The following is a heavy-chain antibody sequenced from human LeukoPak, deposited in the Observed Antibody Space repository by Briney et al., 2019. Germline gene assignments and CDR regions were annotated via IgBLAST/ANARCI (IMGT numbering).Heavy chain of an antibody. V-gene: IGHV3-23*01. CDR3: AKGAATLADGPDS. Sequence: GGSLRLSCAASGFTFSAYAMHWVRRAPGKGLHWVSAISSNAESAYYADSVQGRFTISRDNFKNMLYLQMDSLWAEDTAVYYCAKGAATLADGPDSWGQGTLVTVSS. CDR2: ISSNAESA. CDR1: GFTFSAYA. J-gene: IGHJ4*02. D-gene: IGHD6-13*01.